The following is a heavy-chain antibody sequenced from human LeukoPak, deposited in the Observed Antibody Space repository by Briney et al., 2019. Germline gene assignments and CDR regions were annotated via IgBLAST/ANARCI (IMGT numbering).Heavy chain of an antibody. CDR1: GFTFSSYW. D-gene: IGHD6-13*01. Sequence: GGSLRLSCAASGFTFSSYWMHWVRQAPGKGLVWVSRINSDGSSTSYADFVKGRFTISRDNAKNTLYLQMNSLRAEDTAVYYCARRTVVGTLDYWGQGTLVTVSS. J-gene: IGHJ4*02. CDR3: ARRTVVGTLDY. V-gene: IGHV3-74*01. CDR2: INSDGSST.